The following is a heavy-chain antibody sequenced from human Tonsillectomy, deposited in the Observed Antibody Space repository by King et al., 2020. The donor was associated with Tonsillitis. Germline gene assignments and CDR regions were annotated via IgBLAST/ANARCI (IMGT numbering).Heavy chain of an antibody. Sequence: VQLVESGGGLVQPGGSLRLSCAASGFTFSTYAMTWVRQAPGNGLEWVSVMSGAGARTYHADSVKGRFTITRDNSKNTLYLQMNSLRAEDTAVYYCAKCPYDFWSGGLYYAMDVWGQGTTVTVSS. V-gene: IGHV3-23*04. D-gene: IGHD3-3*01. J-gene: IGHJ6*02. CDR2: MSGAGART. CDR1: GFTFSTYA. CDR3: AKCPYDFWSGGLYYAMDV.